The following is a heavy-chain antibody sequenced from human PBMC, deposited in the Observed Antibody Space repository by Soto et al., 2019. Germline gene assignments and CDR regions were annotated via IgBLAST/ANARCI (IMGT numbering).Heavy chain of an antibody. CDR2: IIPIFGTV. Sequence: QVQLVQSGAEVKKPGSSVKVSCKASGGTFSNYPISWVRQAPGQGLEWMGGIIPIFGTVNYAQKFQGRVTMHADESTSTAYMELSSLRSEDTAVYYCARGNHRWLQLWYFDLWGRGTLVTVSS. CDR3: ARGNHRWLQLWYFDL. V-gene: IGHV1-69*12. CDR1: GGTFSNYP. J-gene: IGHJ2*01. D-gene: IGHD5-12*01.